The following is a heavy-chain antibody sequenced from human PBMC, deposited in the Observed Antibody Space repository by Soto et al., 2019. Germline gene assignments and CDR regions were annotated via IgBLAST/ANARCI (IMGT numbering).Heavy chain of an antibody. V-gene: IGHV1-18*01. J-gene: IGHJ5*02. CDR3: ARDWKGEEGFEP. CDR1: GYTFSTYG. Sequence: QVQLVQSGAEVKKPGASVKVSCKASGYTFSTYGFSWVRQAPGQGLEWMGWIGADNGDTNYAQNFQGRVTMTTDTSKTTSYMELRSLTSDDTAVYFCARDWKGEEGFEPWGQGTLVTVS. D-gene: IGHD1-1*01. CDR2: IGADNGDT.